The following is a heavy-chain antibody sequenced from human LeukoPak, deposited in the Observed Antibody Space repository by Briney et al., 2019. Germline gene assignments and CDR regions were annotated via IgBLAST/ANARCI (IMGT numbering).Heavy chain of an antibody. Sequence: SVKVSCKASGGTFSSYAISWVRQAPGQGLEWMGGIMPIFGTANYAQKFQGRVTITADESTSTAYMELSSLRSEDTAVYYCARAGGSFSYYDILTASPGVYFDYWGQGTLVTVSS. CDR1: GGTFSSYA. V-gene: IGHV1-69*13. CDR3: ARAGGSFSYYDILTASPGVYFDY. D-gene: IGHD3-9*01. J-gene: IGHJ4*02. CDR2: IMPIFGTA.